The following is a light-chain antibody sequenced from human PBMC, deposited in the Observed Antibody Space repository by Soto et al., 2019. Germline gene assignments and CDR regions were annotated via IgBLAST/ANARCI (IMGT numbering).Light chain of an antibody. J-gene: IGKJ1*01. CDR3: QQHNDWPLT. CDR1: QSLSSN. V-gene: IGKV3-15*01. CDR2: GAS. Sequence: VMTQSPATLSVSPGDTATLSCRASQSLSSNLGWYQQKPGQAPRLLIFGASTRATGIPARFSGSGSGTEFSLTISSLQSEDFAVYFCQQHNDWPLTFGQGTKVDIK.